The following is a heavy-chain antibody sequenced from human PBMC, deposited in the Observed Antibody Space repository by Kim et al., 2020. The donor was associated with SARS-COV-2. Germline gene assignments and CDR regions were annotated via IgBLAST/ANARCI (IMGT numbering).Heavy chain of an antibody. Sequence: SETLSLTCAVYGGSFSGYYWSWIRQPPGKGLEWIGEINHSGSTNYNPSLKSRVTISVDTSKNQFSLKLSSVTAADTAVYYCAREGGDEAEGFDPWGQGTLVTVSS. J-gene: IGHJ5*02. V-gene: IGHV4-34*01. CDR2: INHSGST. CDR3: AREGGDEAEGFDP. CDR1: GGSFSGYY. D-gene: IGHD3-16*01.